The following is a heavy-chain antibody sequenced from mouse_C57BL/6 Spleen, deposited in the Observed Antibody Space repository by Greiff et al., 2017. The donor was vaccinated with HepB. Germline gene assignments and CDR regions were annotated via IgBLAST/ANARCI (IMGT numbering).Heavy chain of an antibody. D-gene: IGHD1-1*01. CDR3: SREVYGSSFYYFDY. J-gene: IGHJ2*01. CDR2: INPNNGGT. V-gene: IGHV1-22*01. Sequence: EVQLQQSGPELVKPGASVKMSCKASGYTFTDYNMPWVKQSHGKSLEWIGYINPNNGGTSYNQKFKGKATLTVNKSSSTADMELRSLTSEDSAVYYCSREVYGSSFYYFDYWGQGTTLTVSS. CDR1: GYTFTDYN.